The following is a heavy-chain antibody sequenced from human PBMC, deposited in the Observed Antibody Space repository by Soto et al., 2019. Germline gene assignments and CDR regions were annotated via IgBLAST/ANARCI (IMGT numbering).Heavy chain of an antibody. D-gene: IGHD3-9*01. CDR2: ISSSSSYI. CDR3: AKLLVLRYFDWLLSPTVDAFDI. V-gene: IGHV3-21*04. Sequence: GGSLRLCCAASGVTFSSYSMNWVRQAPGKGLEWVSSISSSSSYIYYADSVKGRFTISRDNAKNSLYLQMNSLRAEDTAVYYCAKLLVLRYFDWLLSPTVDAFDIWGQGTMVTVSS. J-gene: IGHJ3*02. CDR1: GVTFSSYS.